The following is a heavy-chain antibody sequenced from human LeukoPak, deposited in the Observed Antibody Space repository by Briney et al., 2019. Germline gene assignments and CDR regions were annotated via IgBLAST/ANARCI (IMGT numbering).Heavy chain of an antibody. Sequence: SGTLSLTCTVSGGSISSYYWSWIRQPPGKGLEWIGYIYYSGSTNYNPSLKSRVTISVDTSKNQFSLKLSSVTAADTAVYYCARVSLARGVRYYYYGMDVWGQGTTVTVSS. CDR3: ARVSLARGVRYYYYGMDV. V-gene: IGHV4-59*01. CDR1: GGSISSYY. CDR2: IYYSGST. D-gene: IGHD3-10*01. J-gene: IGHJ6*02.